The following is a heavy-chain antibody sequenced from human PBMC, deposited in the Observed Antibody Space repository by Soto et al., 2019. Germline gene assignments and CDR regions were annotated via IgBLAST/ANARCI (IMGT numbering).Heavy chain of an antibody. V-gene: IGHV3-21*01. J-gene: IGHJ6*02. Sequence: GGSLRLSCAASGFTFSSYSMNWVRQAPGKGLEWVSSISSSSSYIYYADSVKGRFTISRDNAKNSLYLQMNSLRAEDTAVYYCARPLWFGELYYYYGMDVWGQGTTVTVSS. CDR1: GFTFSSYS. CDR2: ISSSSSYI. D-gene: IGHD3-10*01. CDR3: ARPLWFGELYYYYGMDV.